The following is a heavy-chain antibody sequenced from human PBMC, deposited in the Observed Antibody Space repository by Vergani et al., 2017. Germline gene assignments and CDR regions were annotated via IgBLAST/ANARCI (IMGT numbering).Heavy chain of an antibody. D-gene: IGHD3-10*01. CDR3: ARQTRTQTMVRGVIIMDYYYGMDV. V-gene: IGHV4-34*02. CDR1: GESFSSFY. CDR2: INNDGHT. J-gene: IGHJ6*02. Sequence: QVQLQQWGAGVVKPSGTLSLTCAVFGESFSSFYWSWIRQPPGKGLEWIGEINNDGHTNYNPSLESRVTVSRDTAKNQFSLNLMSVTAADTAMYYCARQTRTQTMVRGVIIMDYYYGMDVWGQGTTVTVSS.